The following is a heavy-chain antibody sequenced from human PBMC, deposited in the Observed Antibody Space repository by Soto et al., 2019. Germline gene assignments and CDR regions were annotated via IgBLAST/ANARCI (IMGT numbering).Heavy chain of an antibody. CDR2: IWYDGSNK. CDR1: GFTFSSYG. J-gene: IGHJ4*02. D-gene: IGHD3-10*01. Sequence: QVQLVESGGGVVQPGRSLRLSCAASGFTFSSYGMHWVRQAPGKGLEWVAVIWYDGSNKYYADSVKGRFTISRDNSKNTLYLQMNSLRAEDTAVYYYARDGGYYYGSGSRGPHFDYWGQGTLVTVSS. CDR3: ARDGGYYYGSGSRGPHFDY. V-gene: IGHV3-33*01.